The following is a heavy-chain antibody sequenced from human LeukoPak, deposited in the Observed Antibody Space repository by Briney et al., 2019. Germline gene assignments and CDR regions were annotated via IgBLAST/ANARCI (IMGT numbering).Heavy chain of an antibody. V-gene: IGHV4-59*01. J-gene: IGHJ5*02. D-gene: IGHD4-23*01. Sequence: PSETLSLTCTVSGGSISSYYWSWIRQPSGKGLEWIGYIYYSGSTNYNPSLKSRVTISVDTSKNQFSLKLSSVTAADTAVYYCARTVARQAGGWFDPWGQGTLVTVSS. CDR3: ARTVARQAGGWFDP. CDR2: IYYSGST. CDR1: GGSISSYY.